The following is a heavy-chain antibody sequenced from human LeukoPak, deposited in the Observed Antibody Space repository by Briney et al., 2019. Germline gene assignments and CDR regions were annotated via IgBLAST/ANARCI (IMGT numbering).Heavy chain of an antibody. J-gene: IGHJ2*01. CDR3: ARGPPRLRRTWYFDL. V-gene: IGHV4-39*07. Sequence: SETLSLTCTVSGGSISSGGYYWIWIRQPPGKGLEWIGEINHSGSTNYNPSLKSRVTISVDTSKNQFSLKLSSVTAADTAVYYCARGPPRLRRTWYFDLWGRGTLVTVSS. CDR2: INHSGST. D-gene: IGHD4-17*01. CDR1: GGSISSGGYY.